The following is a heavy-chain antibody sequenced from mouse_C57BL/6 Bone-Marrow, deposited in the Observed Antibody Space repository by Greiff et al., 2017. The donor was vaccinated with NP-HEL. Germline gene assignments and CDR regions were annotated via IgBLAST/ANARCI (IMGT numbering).Heavy chain of an antibody. D-gene: IGHD2-3*01. CDR2: IDPSDSET. CDR1: GYTFTSYW. CDR3: ARDDGYYVGSYYYAMDY. Sequence: QVQLQQPGAELVRPGSSVKLSCKASGYTFTSYWMHWVKQRPIQGLEWIGNIDPSDSETHYNQKFKDKATLTVDKSSSTAYMQLSSLTSEDSAVYYCARDDGYYVGSYYYAMDYWGQGTSVTVSS. J-gene: IGHJ4*01. V-gene: IGHV1-52*01.